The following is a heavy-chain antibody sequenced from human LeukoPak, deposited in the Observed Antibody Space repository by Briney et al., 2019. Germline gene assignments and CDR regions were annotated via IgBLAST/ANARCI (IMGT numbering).Heavy chain of an antibody. CDR3: AREMDVVVRQLAHYAFDI. D-gene: IGHD2-2*01. CDR2: IIPIFGTA. J-gene: IGHJ3*02. V-gene: IGHV1-69*13. CDR1: GGTFSSYA. Sequence: GASVKVSCKASGGTFSSYAISWVRQAPGQGLEWMGGIIPIFGTANYAQKFQGGVTITADESTSTAYMELSSLRSEDTAVYYCAREMDVVVRQLAHYAFDIWGQGTMVTVSS.